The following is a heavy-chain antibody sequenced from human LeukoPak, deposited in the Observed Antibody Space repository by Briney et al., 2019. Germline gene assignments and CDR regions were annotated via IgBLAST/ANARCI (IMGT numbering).Heavy chain of an antibody. CDR3: ATSLGPLTEY. CDR1: GFAFSSNW. J-gene: IGHJ4*02. V-gene: IGHV3-74*01. D-gene: IGHD7-27*01. CDR2: INSSGSGT. Sequence: GGSLRLSCAASGFAFSSNWMHWVRQTPGKGLVWVSRINSSGSGTSYAASVEGRFTISRDNAKNTLYLQMNSLRAEDTAVYYCATSLGPLTEYWGQGTLVIVSS.